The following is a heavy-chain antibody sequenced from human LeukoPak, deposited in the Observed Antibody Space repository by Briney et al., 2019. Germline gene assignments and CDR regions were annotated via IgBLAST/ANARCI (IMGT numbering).Heavy chain of an antibody. CDR2: IWYDGSNK. CDR1: GFTFSSYG. V-gene: IGHV3-33*01. J-gene: IGHJ6*02. D-gene: IGHD4-17*01. Sequence: GGSLRLSCAASGFTFSSYGMHWVRQAPGKGLEWVAVIWYDGSNKYYADYVKGRFTISRDNSKNTLYLQTKSLRAEDTAVYYCARGEDGDYGDYYYYGMDVWGQGTTVTVSS. CDR3: ARGEDGDYGDYYYYGMDV.